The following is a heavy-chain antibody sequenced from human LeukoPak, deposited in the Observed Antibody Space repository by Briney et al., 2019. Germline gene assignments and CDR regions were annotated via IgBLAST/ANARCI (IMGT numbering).Heavy chain of an antibody. CDR1: GYTFTDYY. V-gene: IGHV1-2*02. CDR2: INPNSGGT. J-gene: IGHJ6*02. D-gene: IGHD4-4*01. CDR3: ARGSRTTVTYYYYGMDV. Sequence: ASVKVSCKASGYTFTDYYMHWVRQAPGQGLEWMGWINPNSGGTNYAQKFQGRVTMTRDTSISTAYMELSRLRSDDTAVYYCARGSRTTVTYYYYGMDVWGQGTTVTVSS.